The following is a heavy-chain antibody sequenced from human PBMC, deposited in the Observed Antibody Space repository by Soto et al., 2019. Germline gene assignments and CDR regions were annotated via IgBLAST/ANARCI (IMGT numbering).Heavy chain of an antibody. J-gene: IGHJ4*02. CDR3: PPERNS. CDR2: IRSRPHNYAT. V-gene: IGHV3-73*02. D-gene: IGHD2-21*01. CDR1: GLNFSGSA. Sequence: EVQLVESGGGLVQIGGSLKLSCATSGLNFSGSAMHWARQASGKGLEWVGRIRSRPHNYATTYAASVEGRFTISRDDSKNTFYRKRNGRNPANTAIYSCPPERNSGGGGPLVPVPS.